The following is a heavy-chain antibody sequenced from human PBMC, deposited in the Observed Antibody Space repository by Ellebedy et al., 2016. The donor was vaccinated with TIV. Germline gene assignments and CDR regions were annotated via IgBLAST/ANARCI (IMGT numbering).Heavy chain of an antibody. CDR3: ARGFGDDIGDSGGMDV. J-gene: IGHJ6*02. CDR1: GYTFTSYA. CDR2: INAGNGNT. Sequence: ASVKVSRXASGYTFTSYAMHWVRQAPGQRLEWMGWINAGNGNTKYSQKFQGRVTITRDTSASTAYMELSSLRSEDTAVYYCARGFGDDIGDSGGMDVWGQGTTVTVSS. D-gene: IGHD3-10*01. V-gene: IGHV1-3*01.